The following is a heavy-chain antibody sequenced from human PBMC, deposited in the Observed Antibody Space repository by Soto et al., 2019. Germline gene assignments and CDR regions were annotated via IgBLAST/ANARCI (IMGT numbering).Heavy chain of an antibody. D-gene: IGHD3-3*01. CDR3: ASRDFWSGYYQPDLVYYRMDV. CDR2: ISSSSSYI. Sequence: PGGSLRLSCAASGFTFSSYSMNWVRQAPGKGLEWVSSISSSSSYIYYADSVKGRFTISRDNAKNSLYLQMNSLRAEDTAVYYSASRDFWSGYYQPDLVYYRMDVWGQGSTVTVSS. J-gene: IGHJ6*02. V-gene: IGHV3-21*01. CDR1: GFTFSSYS.